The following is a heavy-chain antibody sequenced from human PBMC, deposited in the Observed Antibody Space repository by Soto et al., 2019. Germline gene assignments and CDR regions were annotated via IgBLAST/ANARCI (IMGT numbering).Heavy chain of an antibody. CDR3: AHRRTSSGSHNAFDI. CDR1: GFSLTTYGVG. V-gene: IGHV2-5*02. CDR2: IYWDDDE. J-gene: IGHJ3*02. D-gene: IGHD3-22*01. Sequence: QITLKESGPTLVTPTQTLTLTCTFSGFSLTTYGVGVAWIRQSPGKALEWLALIYWDDDERYSPSLRSRLTITKDTSKILVVLTMTNMDPVDKATYYCAHRRTSSGSHNAFDIWGQGTMVTVSS.